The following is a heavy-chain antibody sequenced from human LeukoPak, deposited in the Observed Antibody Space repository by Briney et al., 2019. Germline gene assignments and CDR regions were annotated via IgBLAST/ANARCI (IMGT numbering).Heavy chain of an antibody. CDR1: GGSISNYY. V-gene: IGHV4-59*01. J-gene: IGHJ4*02. CDR2: IYYNGST. CDR3: ARGYSSGLYFDY. D-gene: IGHD6-19*01. Sequence: SETLSLTCTVSGGSISNYYWSWVRQPPGRGLEWIGFIYYNGSTNYNPSLKSRVTISVDTSKNQFSLKLSSVTAADTAVYYCARGYSSGLYFDYWGQGTLVTVSS.